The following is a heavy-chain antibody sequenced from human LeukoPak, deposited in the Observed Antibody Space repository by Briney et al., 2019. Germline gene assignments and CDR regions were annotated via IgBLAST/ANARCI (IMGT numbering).Heavy chain of an antibody. D-gene: IGHD3-9*01. CDR3: ARDPRHYDILTGYDV. Sequence: SETLSLTCAVYGGSFSGYCWSWLRQPPGKGLEWIGEINHSGSTNYNPSLKSRVTISVDTSKNQFSLKLSSVTAADTAVYYCARDPRHYDILTGYDVWGQGTLVTVSS. V-gene: IGHV4-34*01. J-gene: IGHJ4*02. CDR1: GGSFSGYC. CDR2: INHSGST.